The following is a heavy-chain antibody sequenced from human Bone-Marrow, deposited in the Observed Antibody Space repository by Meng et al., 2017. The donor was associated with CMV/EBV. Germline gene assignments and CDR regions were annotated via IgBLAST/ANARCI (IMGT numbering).Heavy chain of an antibody. CDR2: ISHSGRT. CDR1: GGSISGSDW. CDR3: ARNHGKSDVDY. D-gene: IGHD1-14*01. Sequence: CAVFGGSISGSDWWTWARQPPGKGLEWIGEISHSGRTNYTPSLKSRVTISVDKSKNQFSLKVSSVTAADTAVYYCARNHGKSDVDYWGQGTLVTVSS. V-gene: IGHV4-4*02. J-gene: IGHJ4*02.